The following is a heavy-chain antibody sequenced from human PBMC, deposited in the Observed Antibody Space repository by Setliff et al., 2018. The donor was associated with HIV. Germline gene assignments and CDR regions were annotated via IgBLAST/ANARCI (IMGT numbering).Heavy chain of an antibody. CDR3: AHRGVGDLNYNHYFFDY. Sequence: SGPTLVNPTQTLTLTCTVSGFSLNTNGVGVGWVRQPQGKALEWLALIYWDDEKAYSPSLKNRLTGTKDTARSQVVLTLIDMHPVDTGTYFCAHRGVGDLNYNHYFFDYWGQGTLVTVSS. D-gene: IGHD1-7*01. CDR1: GFSLNTNGVG. V-gene: IGHV2-5*02. CDR2: IYWDDEK. J-gene: IGHJ4*02.